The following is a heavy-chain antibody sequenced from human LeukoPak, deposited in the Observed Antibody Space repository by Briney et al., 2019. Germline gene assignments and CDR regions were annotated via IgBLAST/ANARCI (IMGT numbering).Heavy chain of an antibody. CDR3: AKPVGDYYDGSGYYFDY. Sequence: GGSLRLSCAASGFTFSSYNMHWVRQAPGKGLEWVSSISSSSTYIYYADSLKGRFTISRDNAKNSLYLQMNSLRAEDTAVYYCAKPVGDYYDGSGYYFDYWGQGTLVTVSS. CDR1: GFTFSSYN. V-gene: IGHV3-21*01. CDR2: ISSSSTYI. J-gene: IGHJ4*02. D-gene: IGHD3-22*01.